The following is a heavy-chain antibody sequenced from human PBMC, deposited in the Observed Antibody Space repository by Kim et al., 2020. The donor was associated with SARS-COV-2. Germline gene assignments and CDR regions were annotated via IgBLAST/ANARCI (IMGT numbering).Heavy chain of an antibody. CDR1: GGSISSGGYY. Sequence: SETLSLTCTVSGGSISSGGYYWSWIRQHPGKGLEWIGYIYYSGSTYYNPSLKGRVTISVDTSKNQFSLKLSSVTAADTAVYYCARVAWESSSWSRTYYFDYWGQGTLVTVSS. CDR2: IYYSGST. J-gene: IGHJ4*02. D-gene: IGHD6-13*01. V-gene: IGHV4-31*03. CDR3: ARVAWESSSWSRTYYFDY.